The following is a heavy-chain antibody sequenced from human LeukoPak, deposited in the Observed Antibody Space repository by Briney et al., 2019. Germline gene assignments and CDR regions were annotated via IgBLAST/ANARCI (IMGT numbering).Heavy chain of an antibody. V-gene: IGHV3-21*01. D-gene: IGHD4-17*01. J-gene: IGHJ4*02. CDR1: GFTFSSYS. Sequence: GGSLRLSCAASGFTFSSYSMNWVRQAPGKGLEWVSSISSSSSYIYYADSVKGRFTISRDNAKNSLYLQMNSLRAEDTAVYYCARDLYGDYAFDYWGQGTLVTVSS. CDR3: ARDLYGDYAFDY. CDR2: ISSSSSYI.